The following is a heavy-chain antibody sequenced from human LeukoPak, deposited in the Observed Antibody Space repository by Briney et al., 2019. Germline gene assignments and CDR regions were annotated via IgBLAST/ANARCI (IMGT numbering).Heavy chain of an antibody. V-gene: IGHV3-33*03. CDR1: GFTFKNHG. CDR2: IWYDGSNT. J-gene: IGHJ5*02. CDR3: ATAGGDGSRMGFDP. Sequence: PGGSLRLSCAASGFTFKNHGMHWVRQAPDKGLEWVAVIWYDGSNTYYGDSVKGRFTISRDNTKSTLYLQMHSLRAEDTAVYYCATAGGDGSRMGFDPWGQGTLVTVSS. D-gene: IGHD2-15*01.